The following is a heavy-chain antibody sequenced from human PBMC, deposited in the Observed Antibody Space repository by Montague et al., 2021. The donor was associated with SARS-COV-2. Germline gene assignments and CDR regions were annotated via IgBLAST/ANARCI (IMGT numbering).Heavy chain of an antibody. V-gene: IGHV4-4*02. J-gene: IGHJ4*02. CDR2: IYHSGST. CDR1: GGFISSSHW. D-gene: IGHD6-13*01. Sequence: SETLSLTCGVSGGFISSSHWWRCVRQPPGKGLEYIGEIYHSGSTNYNPSLKSRVTIPIDKSKNQFSLRMRSVTAADTAVYYCARVASAGAGVDYWGQGTLVTVSS. CDR3: ARVASAGAGVDY.